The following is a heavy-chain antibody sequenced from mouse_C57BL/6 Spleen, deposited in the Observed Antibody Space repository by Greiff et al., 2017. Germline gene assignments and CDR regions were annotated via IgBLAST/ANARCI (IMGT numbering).Heavy chain of an antibody. J-gene: IGHJ2*01. CDR2: IDPETGGT. V-gene: IGHV1-15*01. CDR1: GYTFTDYE. CDR3: SYYDYDRDY. D-gene: IGHD2-4*01. Sequence: VQRVESGAELVRPGASVTLSCKASGYTFTDYEMHWVKQTPVHGLEWIGAIDPETGGTAYNQKFKGKAILTADKSSSTAYMELRSLTSEDSAVXYCSYYDYDRDYWGTGTTLTVSS.